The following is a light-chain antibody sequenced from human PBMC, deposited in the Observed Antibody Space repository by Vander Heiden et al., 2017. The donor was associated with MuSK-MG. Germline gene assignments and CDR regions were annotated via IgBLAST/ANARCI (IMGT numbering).Light chain of an antibody. CDR2: TNS. Sequence: SVLTQPPSAPPPPGPRAPVPCLARSSNIGSNHVNWYHHLPGTAPELLICTNSQRPSGVPDRFSGSKSGTSASLDISGLQSEDEAAHSCAARDDSLNGRVFGGGTKLTVL. CDR1: SSNIGSNH. CDR3: AARDDSLNGRV. J-gene: IGLJ3*02. V-gene: IGLV1-44*01.